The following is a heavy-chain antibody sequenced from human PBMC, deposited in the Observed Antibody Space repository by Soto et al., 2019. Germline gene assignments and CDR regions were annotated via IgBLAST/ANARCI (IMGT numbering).Heavy chain of an antibody. CDR2: IYYSGST. CDR1: GGSISSYY. V-gene: IGHV4-59*08. Sequence: SETLSLTCTVSGGSISSYYWSWIRQPPGKGLEWIGYIYYSGSTNYNPSLKSRVTISVDTSKNQFSLKLSSVTAADTAVYYCAGFPGTWFDPWGQGTLVTVS. D-gene: IGHD3-10*01. CDR3: AGFPGTWFDP. J-gene: IGHJ5*02.